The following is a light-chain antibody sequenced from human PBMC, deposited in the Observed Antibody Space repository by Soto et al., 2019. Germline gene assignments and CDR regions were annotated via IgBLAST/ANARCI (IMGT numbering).Light chain of an antibody. Sequence: EIVLTQSPGTLSLSPGQRATLSCRASESISRDYLAWYQQRPGQAPRLLIYGASGRAAGIPDRFSGSGSGTDFTLSISRLEPEDFAVYYCQQYGVSPTFGGGTKVDIK. CDR1: ESISRDY. V-gene: IGKV3-20*01. J-gene: IGKJ4*01. CDR2: GAS. CDR3: QQYGVSPT.